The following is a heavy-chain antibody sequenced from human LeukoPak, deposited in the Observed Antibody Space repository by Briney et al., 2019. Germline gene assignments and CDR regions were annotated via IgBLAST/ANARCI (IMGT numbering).Heavy chain of an antibody. J-gene: IGHJ6*02. CDR1: GFTFSSYG. V-gene: IGHV3-30*18. CDR2: ISYDGSKK. D-gene: IGHD2-21*02. CDR3: AKDLVLYCGGDCYSWYNYGSDV. Sequence: GGSLRLSCAASGFTFSSYGMHWVRQAPGKGLEWVAVISYDGSKKYYADSVKGRFTISRDNSKNSLYLQMNSLRPEDTAVYYCAKDLVLYCGGDCYSWYNYGSDVWAQGTTVTVSS.